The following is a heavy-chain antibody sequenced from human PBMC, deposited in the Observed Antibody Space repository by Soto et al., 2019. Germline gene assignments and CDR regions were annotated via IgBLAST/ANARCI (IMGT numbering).Heavy chain of an antibody. CDR2: ISYDGSNK. CDR3: ARDRRGSSSWGDY. CDR1: GFTFSSYA. Sequence: QVQLMESGGGVVQPGRSLRLSCAASGFTFSSYAMHWVRQAPGKGLEWVAVISYDGSNKYYADSVKGRFTISRDNSKNTLYLQMNSLRAEDTAVYYCARDRRGSSSWGDYWGQGTLVTVSS. V-gene: IGHV3-30-3*01. D-gene: IGHD6-13*01. J-gene: IGHJ4*02.